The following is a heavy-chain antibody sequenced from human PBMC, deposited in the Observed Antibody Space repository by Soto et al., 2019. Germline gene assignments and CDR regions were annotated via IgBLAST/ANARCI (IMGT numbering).Heavy chain of an antibody. V-gene: IGHV3-23*01. CDR3: ARVASDYINSVDH. D-gene: IGHD4-4*01. CDR1: GFTFNAYA. J-gene: IGHJ4*02. Sequence: EVQLLESGGGLVRPGGSLRLSCAASGFTFNAYAMTWVRQAPGKGLEWVSAIGGSGGNRYYAASVRGRFTISRDNSKDTVDLQMNSLRVEDTAVYYCARVASDYINSVDHWGQGILVSVSS. CDR2: IGGSGGNR.